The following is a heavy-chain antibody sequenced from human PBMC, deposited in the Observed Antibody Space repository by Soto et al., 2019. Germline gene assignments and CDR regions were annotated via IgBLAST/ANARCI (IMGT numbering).Heavy chain of an antibody. D-gene: IGHD4-17*01. V-gene: IGHV3-30*18. CDR3: AKGDYVNWFDP. CDR1: GFTFSSYG. CDR2: ISYDGSNK. J-gene: IGHJ5*02. Sequence: QVQLVESGGGVVQPGRSLRLSCAASGFTFSSYGMHWVRQAPGKGLEWVAVISYDGSNKYYADSVKGRFTISRDNSKNTLYLQMNSLRAEDTAVYYCAKGDYVNWFDPWDQGTLVTVSS.